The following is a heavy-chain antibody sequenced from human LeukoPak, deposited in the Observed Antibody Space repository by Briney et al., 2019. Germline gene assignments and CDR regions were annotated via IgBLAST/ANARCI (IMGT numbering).Heavy chain of an antibody. CDR2: ISGSGGST. J-gene: IGHJ3*02. D-gene: IGHD1-26*01. CDR1: GFTFSSYS. Sequence: GGSLRLSCAASGFTFSSYSMNWVRQAPGKGLEWVSAISGSGGSTYYADSVKGRFTISRDNSKNTLYLQMNSLRAEDTAVYYCAKNSWEHDAFDIWGQGTMVTVSS. CDR3: AKNSWEHDAFDI. V-gene: IGHV3-23*01.